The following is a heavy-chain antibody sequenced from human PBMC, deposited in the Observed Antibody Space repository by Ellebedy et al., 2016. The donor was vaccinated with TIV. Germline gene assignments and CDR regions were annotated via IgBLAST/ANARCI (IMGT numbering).Heavy chain of an antibody. CDR1: GFTFSTYA. CDR2: ISYDGSNK. V-gene: IGHV3-30*04. D-gene: IGHD1-7*01. J-gene: IGHJ4*02. Sequence: GESLKISXAASGFTFSTYAMHWVRQAPGKGLQWVTVISYDGSNKYYADSVKGRFTISRDNSKNTLYLQMNSLRAEDTAVYYCAAHWNFNYWGQGTLVTVSS. CDR3: AAHWNFNY.